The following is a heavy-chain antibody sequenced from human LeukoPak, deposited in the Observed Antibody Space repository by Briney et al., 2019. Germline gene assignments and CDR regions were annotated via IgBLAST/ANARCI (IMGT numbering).Heavy chain of an antibody. D-gene: IGHD5-18*01. J-gene: IGHJ6*02. V-gene: IGHV1-8*01. CDR1: GYTFTSYD. CDR2: MNPNSGNT. CDR3: ARGRVDTAMFYYYYGMDV. Sequence: ASVKVSCKASGYTFTSYDINWVRQATGQGLEWMGWMNPNSGNTGYAQKFQGRVTMTRNTSISTAYMELSSLRSEDTAVYYCARGRVDTAMFYYYYGMDVWGQGTTVTVSS.